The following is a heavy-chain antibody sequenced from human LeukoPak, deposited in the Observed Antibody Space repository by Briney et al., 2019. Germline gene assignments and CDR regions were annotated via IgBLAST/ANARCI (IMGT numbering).Heavy chain of an antibody. V-gene: IGHV1-46*01. CDR3: ARAPYARRFLEWLYPPLEIDYYYYYMDV. Sequence: GASVKVSCKASGYTFTSYYMHWVRQAPGQGLEWMGIINPSGGSTSYAQKFQGRVTITRNTSISTAYMELSSLRSEDTAVYYCARAPYARRFLEWLYPPLEIDYYYYYMDVWGKGTTVTVSS. J-gene: IGHJ6*03. CDR2: INPSGGST. CDR1: GYTFTSYY. D-gene: IGHD3-3*01.